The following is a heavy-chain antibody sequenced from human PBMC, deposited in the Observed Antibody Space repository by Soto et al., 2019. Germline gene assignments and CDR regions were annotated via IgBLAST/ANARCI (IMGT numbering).Heavy chain of an antibody. CDR1: GFTFPRFG. D-gene: IGHD7-27*01. CDR2: ITYEGSQI. CDR3: AKGRGEMNWANYYGLDV. Sequence: QVQLVESGGGVVQPGRSLRLSCAASGFTFPRFGMHWVRQAPGKGLELVALITYEGSQIYYADAVKGRFTISRDNGDNTLSLQMDNLRTEDTATYFGAKGRGEMNWANYYGLDVWGQGTTVTVSS. J-gene: IGHJ6*02. V-gene: IGHV3-30*18.